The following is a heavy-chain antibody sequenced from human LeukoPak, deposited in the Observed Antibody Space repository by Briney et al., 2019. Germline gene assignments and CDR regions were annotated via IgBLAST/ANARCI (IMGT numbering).Heavy chain of an antibody. V-gene: IGHV1-2*02. CDR3: ARARVPIAVAGLYYFDY. D-gene: IGHD6-19*01. CDR2: IKPDSSSS. J-gene: IGHJ4*02. Sequence: ASVKVSCKASGYTFTAYYVHWLRQAPGQGPEWMGWIKPDSSSSHYAQKFQGRVTMTRNTSSNSAYMDLTRLKSDDTAVYYCARARVPIAVAGLYYFDYWGQGALVTVSS. CDR1: GYTFTAYY.